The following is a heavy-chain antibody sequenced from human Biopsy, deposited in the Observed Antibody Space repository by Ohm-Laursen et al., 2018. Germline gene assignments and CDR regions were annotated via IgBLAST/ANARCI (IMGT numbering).Heavy chain of an antibody. CDR3: ARGSNEYGGLYFPH. J-gene: IGHJ1*01. Sequence: SDILSLTCTVSGGSFTGHYWTWIRQPPGKGLEWIGHISHTGYTSYKSSLKSRVTISLDTSRKHFSLRLTSLAAADTAVYYCARGSNEYGGLYFPHWGQGTLVTVSS. CDR2: ISHTGYT. V-gene: IGHV4-59*11. D-gene: IGHD4-23*01. CDR1: GGSFTGHY.